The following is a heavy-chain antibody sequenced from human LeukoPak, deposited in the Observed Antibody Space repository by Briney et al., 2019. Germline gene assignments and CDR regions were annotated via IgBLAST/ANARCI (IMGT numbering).Heavy chain of an antibody. CDR2: IYYSGST. CDR3: ARDRGFTAAAGYYYYDMDV. D-gene: IGHD6-13*01. J-gene: IGHJ6*02. CDR1: GGSISSYY. Sequence: PSETLSLTCTVSGGSISSYYWSWIRQPPGKGLEWIGYIYYSGSTNYNPSLKSRVTISVDTSKTQFSLKLSSVTAADTAVYYCARDRGFTAAAGYYYYDMDVWGQGTTVTVSS. V-gene: IGHV4-59*01.